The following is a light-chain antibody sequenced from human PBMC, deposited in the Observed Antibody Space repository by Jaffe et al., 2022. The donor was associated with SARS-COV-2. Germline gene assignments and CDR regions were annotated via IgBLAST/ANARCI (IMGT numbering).Light chain of an antibody. J-gene: IGLJ3*02. CDR2: EAS. CDR3: CSYSTSSTLV. Sequence: QSALTQPASVSGSPGQSITISCTGTSSDVGAHNFVSWYQHHPGKAPKLIIYEASERPSGVSSRFSGSKSGNTASLTISGLQAEDEAHYHCCSYSTSSTLVFGGGTKLTVL. V-gene: IGLV2-23*01. CDR1: SSDVGAHNF.